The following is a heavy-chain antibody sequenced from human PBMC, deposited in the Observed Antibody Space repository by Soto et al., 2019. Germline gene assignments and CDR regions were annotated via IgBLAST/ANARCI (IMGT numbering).Heavy chain of an antibody. J-gene: IGHJ4*02. CDR1: GGSISSSSYY. CDR2: IYYSGST. V-gene: IGHV4-39*01. Sequence: SETLSLTCTVSGGSISSSSYYWGWIRQPPGKGLEWIGSIYYSGSTYYNPSLKSRVTISVDTSKNQFSLKLSSVTAADTAVYYCARRAAVAGYFDYWGQGTLVTVSS. D-gene: IGHD6-19*01. CDR3: ARRAAVAGYFDY.